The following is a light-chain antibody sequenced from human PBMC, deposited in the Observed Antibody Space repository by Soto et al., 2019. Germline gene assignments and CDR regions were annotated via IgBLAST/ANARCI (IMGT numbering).Light chain of an antibody. V-gene: IGKV3-11*01. Sequence: EIVLTQSPATLSLSPGERATLSCRASQSVSSYLAWYQQKPGQAPRLLIYDASNRATGIPARFSGSGSGTDFTLTISSLEPEDFALYYCHHRSKWRTFGQGTKVDIK. CDR2: DAS. CDR3: HHRSKWRT. J-gene: IGKJ1*01. CDR1: QSVSSY.